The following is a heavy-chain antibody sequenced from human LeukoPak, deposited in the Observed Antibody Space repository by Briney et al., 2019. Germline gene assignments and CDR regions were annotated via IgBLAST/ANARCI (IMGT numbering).Heavy chain of an antibody. CDR1: GFDVSTMW. J-gene: IGHJ6*02. Sequence: GGSLRLSCAASGFDVSTMWMIWVRQAPGKGLGWISVLASDDRTHYAGSVKGRFSISRDNLKNTIYLQMSSLRVEDTALYYCAKDLHNYGLDVWGQGTTVTVSS. V-gene: IGHV3-66*02. CDR3: AKDLHNYGLDV. CDR2: LASDDRT.